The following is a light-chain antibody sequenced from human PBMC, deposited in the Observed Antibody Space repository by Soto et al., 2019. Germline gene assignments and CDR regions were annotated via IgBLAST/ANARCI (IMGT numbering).Light chain of an antibody. CDR2: EAS. V-gene: IGKV1-5*03. CDR3: QQYNGYWT. CDR1: QRISDS. J-gene: IGKJ1*01. Sequence: DIQMTQSPSTLSASVGDRVTITCRARQRISDSLAWYQQKPGKAPKLLIYEASSLKSGVPSRFSGSRSGTEYTLTISSLQPDDFATYYCQQYNGYWTFGQGTKVEIK.